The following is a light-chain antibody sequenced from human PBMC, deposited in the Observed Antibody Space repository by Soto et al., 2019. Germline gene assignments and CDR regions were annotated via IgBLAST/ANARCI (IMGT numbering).Light chain of an antibody. CDR3: AAWDDSLNGVV. V-gene: IGLV1-44*01. CDR1: SSNIRSNT. J-gene: IGLJ2*01. Sequence: QSVLTQPPSAYGTPGQRVAISCSGSSSNIRSNTVNWYQQLPGTAPKLLIYSNNQRPSGVPDRFSGSKSGTSASLAISGLQSEDEADYYCAAWDDSLNGVVFGGGTQLTVL. CDR2: SNN.